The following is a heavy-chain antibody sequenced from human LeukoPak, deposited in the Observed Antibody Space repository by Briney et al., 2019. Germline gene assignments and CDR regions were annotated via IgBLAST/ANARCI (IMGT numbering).Heavy chain of an antibody. CDR3: AKGRYCSAGSCYGWHAFDI. CDR1: GFIVSNNG. Sequence: GGSLRLSCAASGFIVSNNGMSWVRQAPGKGLEWVSAFCGSGSPTYYADSVKGRFTISRDNSKNTLYLKMNSLRAEDTAVHYCAKGRYCSAGSCYGWHAFDIWGQGTMVTVSS. V-gene: IGHV3-23*01. CDR2: FCGSGSPT. J-gene: IGHJ3*02. D-gene: IGHD2-15*01.